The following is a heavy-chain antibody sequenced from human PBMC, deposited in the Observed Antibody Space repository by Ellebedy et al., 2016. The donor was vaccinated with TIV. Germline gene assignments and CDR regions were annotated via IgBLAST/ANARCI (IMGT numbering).Heavy chain of an antibody. CDR2: IDPSDSYT. CDR3: ARVVGGYSGYGGY. J-gene: IGHJ4*02. D-gene: IGHD5-12*01. Sequence: SCKASGYSFTSYWITWVRQMPGKGLEWMGRIDPSDSYTNYSPSFQGHVTISADKSITTAYLQWRSLETSDTAMYYCARVVGGYSGYGGYWGQGTLVTVSS. V-gene: IGHV5-10-1*01. CDR1: GYSFTSYW.